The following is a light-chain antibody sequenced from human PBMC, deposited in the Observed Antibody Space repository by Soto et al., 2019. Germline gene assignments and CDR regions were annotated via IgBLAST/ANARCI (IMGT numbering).Light chain of an antibody. CDR1: QAISSN. V-gene: IGKV3-20*01. J-gene: IGKJ1*01. Sequence: TQSPATLSVSRGERATLSCRANQAISSNLAWYPQKPGQAPRLLIYGASTRATGIPDRFSGSGSGTDFTLTITRLEPEDLAVYYCQRFGTSPPWTFGQRTKVDI. CDR3: QRFGTSPPWT. CDR2: GAS.